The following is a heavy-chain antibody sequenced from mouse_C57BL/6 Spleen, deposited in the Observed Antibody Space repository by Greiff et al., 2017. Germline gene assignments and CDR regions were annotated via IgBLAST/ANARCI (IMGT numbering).Heavy chain of an antibody. V-gene: IGHV1-52*01. CDR3: AGSYYYGSSQAWFAY. CDR1: GYTFTSYW. D-gene: IGHD1-1*01. Sequence: QVQLQQPGAELVRPGSSVKLSCKASGYTFTSYWMHWVKQRPIQGLEWIGNIDPSDSETNYNQKFKDKATLTVDKSSSTAYMQLSSLTSEDSAIFYCAGSYYYGSSQAWFAYWGQGTLVTVSA. CDR2: IDPSDSET. J-gene: IGHJ3*01.